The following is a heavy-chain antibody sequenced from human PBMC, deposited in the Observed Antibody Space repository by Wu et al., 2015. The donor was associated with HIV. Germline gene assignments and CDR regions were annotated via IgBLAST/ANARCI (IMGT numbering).Heavy chain of an antibody. J-gene: IGHJ6*03. CDR2: INPNSGGT. V-gene: IGHV1-2*02. CDR1: GYTFSNYG. CDR3: ARDGGCSSTSRNSCYYYYMDV. Sequence: QIQLIQSEPEVKKPGASMKVSCKASGYTFSNYGLSWVRQAPGQGLEWMGWINPNSGGTNYAQKFQGRVTMTRDTSISTAYMELSRLRSDDTAVYYCARDGGCSSTSRNSCYYYYMDVWGKGTTVTVSS. D-gene: IGHD2-2*01.